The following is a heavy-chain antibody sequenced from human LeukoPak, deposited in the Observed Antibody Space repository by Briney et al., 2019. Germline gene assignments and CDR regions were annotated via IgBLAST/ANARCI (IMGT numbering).Heavy chain of an antibody. J-gene: IGHJ4*02. CDR1: GYTFTSYD. V-gene: IGHV1-8*01. D-gene: IGHD3-3*01. CDR3: AREERAVIPGNNDFWSGYPGPDN. Sequence: ASVKVSCKASGYTFTSYDINWVRQATGQGLEWMGWMNPNSGNTGYAQKFQGRVTMTRNTSISTAYMELSSLRSEDTAVYYCAREERAVIPGNNDFWSGYPGPDNWGQGTLVTVSS. CDR2: MNPNSGNT.